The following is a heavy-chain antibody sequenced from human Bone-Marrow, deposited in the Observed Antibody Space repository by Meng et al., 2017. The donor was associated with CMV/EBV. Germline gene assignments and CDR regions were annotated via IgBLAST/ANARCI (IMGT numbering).Heavy chain of an antibody. Sequence: LSCAASGFTFSSYYIRWVRQAPGKGLDWVSTSGGSGISTWYADSVKGRFTISRDNSKNTLYLQMNSLRAEDTAVYYCARDSAVVVTAYWGQGTLVTVSP. D-gene: IGHD2-21*02. V-gene: IGHV3-23*01. CDR2: SGGSGIST. CDR1: GFTFSSYY. J-gene: IGHJ4*02. CDR3: ARDSAVVVTAY.